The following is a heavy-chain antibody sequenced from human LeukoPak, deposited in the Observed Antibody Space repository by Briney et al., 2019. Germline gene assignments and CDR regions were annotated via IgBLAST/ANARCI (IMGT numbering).Heavy chain of an antibody. Sequence: SETLSLTCTVSGDSISSSSYYWGWIRQPPGKGLEWIGSIYYSGSTYYNPSLKSRVTISVDTSKNQFSLKLSSVTAADTAVYYCARDPRRAGFDYWGQGTLVTVSS. V-gene: IGHV4-39*07. CDR1: GDSISSSSYY. CDR3: ARDPRRAGFDY. J-gene: IGHJ4*02. CDR2: IYYSGST.